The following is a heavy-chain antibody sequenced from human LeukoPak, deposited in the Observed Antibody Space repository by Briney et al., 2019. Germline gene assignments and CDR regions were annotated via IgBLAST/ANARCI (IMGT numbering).Heavy chain of an antibody. Sequence: ETLSLTCTVSGYSISSGYYWGWVRQTPGKGLEWVSGISGSGGSTNYADSVKGRFTISRDNSKNTLYLQMNSLRAEDTAVYYCAKSTGHYWGQGTLVTVSS. D-gene: IGHD1-1*01. CDR3: AKSTGHY. CDR2: ISGSGGST. CDR1: GYSISSGYY. V-gene: IGHV3-23*01. J-gene: IGHJ4*02.